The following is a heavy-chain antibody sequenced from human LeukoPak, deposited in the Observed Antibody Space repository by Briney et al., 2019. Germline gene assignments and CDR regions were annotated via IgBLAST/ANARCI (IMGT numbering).Heavy chain of an antibody. D-gene: IGHD4-17*01. CDR3: ARGWWGTDYGWTNWFDP. CDR2: INPSGGST. V-gene: IGHV1-46*01. Sequence: ASVKVSCKASGYTFTSYYVNWVRQAPGQGLEWMGKINPSGGSTNYAPKFRGRATMTRDTSTSTVYMELSSLRSEDTAVYYCARGWWGTDYGWTNWFDPWGQGTLVTVSS. J-gene: IGHJ5*02. CDR1: GYTFTSYY.